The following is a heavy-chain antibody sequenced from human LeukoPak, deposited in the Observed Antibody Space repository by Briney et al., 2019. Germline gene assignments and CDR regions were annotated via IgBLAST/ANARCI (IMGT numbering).Heavy chain of an antibody. Sequence: GGSPRLSCVASGFAFGSNYMSWVRQAPGKGLEWVSLIYSGGAIRYADSVKGRFTISRDSSKNTLFLQMNDLTVEDTARYYCARRPGNWGQGILVTVSS. V-gene: IGHV3-53*01. CDR2: IYSGGAI. J-gene: IGHJ4*02. CDR1: GFAFGSNY. CDR3: ARRPGN. D-gene: IGHD1-14*01.